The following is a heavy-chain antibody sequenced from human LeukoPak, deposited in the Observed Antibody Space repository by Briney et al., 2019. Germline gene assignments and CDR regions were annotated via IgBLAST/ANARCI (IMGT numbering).Heavy chain of an antibody. CDR3: ARVGSSGWYPDY. CDR1: GGSISSYY. Sequence: SETLSLTCTVSGGSISSYYWSWIRQPPGKGLEWIGYIYYSGSTNYNPSLKSRVTISVDTSKNQFSLKLSSVTAADTAVYYCARVGSSGWYPDYWGQGTLVTVSS. V-gene: IGHV4-59*01. CDR2: IYYSGST. J-gene: IGHJ4*02. D-gene: IGHD6-19*01.